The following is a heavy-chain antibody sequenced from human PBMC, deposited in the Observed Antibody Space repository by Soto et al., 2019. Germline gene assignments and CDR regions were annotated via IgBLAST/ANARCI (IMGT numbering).Heavy chain of an antibody. J-gene: IGHJ5*02. CDR3: ASIGGDCYPPSP. CDR1: GGSFSGYY. D-gene: IGHD2-21*02. V-gene: IGHV4-34*01. Sequence: SETLSLTCAVYGGSFSGYYWSWIRQPPGKGLEWIGEINHSGSTNYNPSLKIRVTISVETSKNQFSLKLSSVTAADTAVYYCASIGGDCYPPSPWGQGTMVTV. CDR2: INHSGST.